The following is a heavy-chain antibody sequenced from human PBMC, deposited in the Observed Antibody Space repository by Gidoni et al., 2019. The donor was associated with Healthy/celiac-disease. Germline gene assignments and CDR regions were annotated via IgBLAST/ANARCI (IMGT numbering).Heavy chain of an antibody. CDR3: ARTRNFPFDY. Sequence: VQLQQGGAGLVKPSETLSLTCAVYGGSFSGYYWSWIRQPPGKGLEWIGEINHSGSTNYNPYLKSRFTISVDTSKNQFSLKLSSVTAADTAVYYCARTRNFPFDYWGQGTLVTVSS. CDR1: GGSFSGYY. CDR2: INHSGST. J-gene: IGHJ4*02. V-gene: IGHV4-34*01. D-gene: IGHD1-1*01.